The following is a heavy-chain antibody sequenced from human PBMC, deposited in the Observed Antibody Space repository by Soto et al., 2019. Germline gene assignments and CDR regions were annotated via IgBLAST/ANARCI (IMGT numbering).Heavy chain of an antibody. V-gene: IGHV3-74*01. J-gene: IGHJ5*02. CDR3: ARDHVVSRNWFDP. CDR2: INSDGSST. Sequence: PGGSLRLSCAASGFTFSSYWMHWVRQAPGKGLVWVSRINSDGSSTSYADSVKGRFTISRDNAKNTLYLQMNSLSAEDTAVYYCARDHVVSRNWFDPWGQGTLVTVSS. CDR1: GFTFSSYW. D-gene: IGHD2-21*01.